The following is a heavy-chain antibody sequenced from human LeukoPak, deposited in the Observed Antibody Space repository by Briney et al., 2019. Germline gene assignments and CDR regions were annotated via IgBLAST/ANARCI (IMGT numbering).Heavy chain of an antibody. CDR3: ARGIVDTAMAGAFDI. D-gene: IGHD5-18*01. V-gene: IGHV3-30*04. J-gene: IGHJ3*02. CDR1: GFTFSSYA. Sequence: PGRSLRLSCAASGFTFSSYAMHWVRQAPGKGLEWVAVISYDGSNKYYADSVKGRFTISRDNSKNTLYLQMNSLRAEDTAAYYCARGIVDTAMAGAFDIWGQGTMVTVSS. CDR2: ISYDGSNK.